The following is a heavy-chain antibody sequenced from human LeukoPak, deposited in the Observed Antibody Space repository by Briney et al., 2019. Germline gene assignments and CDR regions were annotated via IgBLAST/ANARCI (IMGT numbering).Heavy chain of an antibody. V-gene: IGHV3-21*01. CDR2: ISSSSSYI. J-gene: IGHJ6*03. CDR1: GFTFSSYS. CDR3: ARDLSTYYDFWSGYYTGRNYYYMDV. Sequence: GGSLRLSCAASGFTFSSYSMNWVRQAPGKGLEWVSSISSSSSYIYYADSVKGRFTISRDNAKNSLYLQMNSLRAEDTAVYYCARDLSTYYDFWSGYYTGRNYYYMDVWGKGTTVTVSS. D-gene: IGHD3-3*01.